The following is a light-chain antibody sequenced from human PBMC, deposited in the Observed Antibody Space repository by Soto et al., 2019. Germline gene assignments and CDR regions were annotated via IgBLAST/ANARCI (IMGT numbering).Light chain of an antibody. CDR1: RSDIGAYNY. CDR3: TSYTTTNTLA. Sequence: QSALTQPASESGYPGQSITISCTGTRSDIGAYNYVSWFQQYPGKAPKCMIYDVTNRPSGVSDRFSGSKSGNTASLTISGLQAEYEAVYYCTSYTTTNTLALGGGTKLTVL. J-gene: IGLJ2*01. V-gene: IGLV2-14*03. CDR2: DVT.